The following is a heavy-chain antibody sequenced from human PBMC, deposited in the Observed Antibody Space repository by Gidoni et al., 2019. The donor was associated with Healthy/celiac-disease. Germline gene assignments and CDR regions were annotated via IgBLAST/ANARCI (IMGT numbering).Heavy chain of an antibody. J-gene: IGHJ4*02. CDR1: GFTFSSYW. D-gene: IGHD3-16*01. CDR3: ASWWGMATFDY. Sequence: EVQLVESGGGLVQPGGSLRLSCAASGFTFSSYWMSWVRQAPGKGLEWVANIKQDGSEKYYVDSVKGRFTISRDNAKNSLYLQMNSLRAEDTAVYYCASWWGMATFDYWGQGTLVTVSS. CDR2: IKQDGSEK. V-gene: IGHV3-7*01.